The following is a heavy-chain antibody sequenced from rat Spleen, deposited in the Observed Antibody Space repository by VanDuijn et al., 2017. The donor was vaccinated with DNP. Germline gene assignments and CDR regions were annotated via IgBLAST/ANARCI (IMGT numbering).Heavy chain of an antibody. CDR1: GFTFSDYY. D-gene: IGHD1-2*01. J-gene: IGHJ4*01. Sequence: EVQLVESGGDLVQPGRSLKLSCAASGFTFSDYYMAWVRQAPKKGLEWVATIIYDGSRTYYRDSVKGRFTISRDNAKITLYLQMDSLRSEDTATYYCATHKGSSSSYAMDAWGQGTSVTVSS. CDR3: ATHKGSSSSYAMDA. V-gene: IGHV5S10*01. CDR2: IIYDGSRT.